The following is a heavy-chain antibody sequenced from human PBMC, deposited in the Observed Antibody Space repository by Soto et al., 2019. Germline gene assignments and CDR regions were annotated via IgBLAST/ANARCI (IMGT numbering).Heavy chain of an antibody. CDR3: ARGDGRNFDY. Sequence: QVQLQQWGAGLLKPSETLSLTCAVYGGSFSGYYWYWIRQPPGKGLQWIGEINHSGSTNYNLSLKSRVTISVDTSKNQFSLKLSSVTAADTAVYYCARGDGRNFDYWGQGTLVTVSS. J-gene: IGHJ4*02. CDR1: GGSFSGYY. CDR2: INHSGST. V-gene: IGHV4-34*01.